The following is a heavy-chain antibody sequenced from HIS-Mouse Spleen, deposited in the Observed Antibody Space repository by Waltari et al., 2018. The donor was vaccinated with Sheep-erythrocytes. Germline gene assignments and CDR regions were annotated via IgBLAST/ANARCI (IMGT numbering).Heavy chain of an antibody. CDR3: ARDVGYSGYVDAFDI. Sequence: QVQLVQSGAEVKKPGASVKVSCKASGYTFTGYYMHWVRQAPGQGLEWMGWTKPNSGGTNYAQKFQGRVTMTSDTSISTAYMELSRLRSDDTAVYYCARDVGYSGYVDAFDIWGQGTMVTVSS. V-gene: IGHV1-2*02. CDR1: GYTFTGYY. D-gene: IGHD5-12*01. CDR2: TKPNSGGT. J-gene: IGHJ3*02.